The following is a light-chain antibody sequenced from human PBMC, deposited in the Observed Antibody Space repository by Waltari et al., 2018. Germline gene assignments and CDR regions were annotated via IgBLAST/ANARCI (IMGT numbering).Light chain of an antibody. CDR3: SSYTSSSTNYV. CDR2: DVN. V-gene: IGLV2-14*03. J-gene: IGLJ1*01. Sequence: QFALAQPASVSGFPGQSITISCTGTSSDIGGYKYVSWYQQHPDKAPTGIIYDVNKRPSGVSLRVSGAKSGNTASLTITGRQPEDEADYFCSSYTSSSTNYVFGTATKVTVL. CDR1: SSDIGGYKY.